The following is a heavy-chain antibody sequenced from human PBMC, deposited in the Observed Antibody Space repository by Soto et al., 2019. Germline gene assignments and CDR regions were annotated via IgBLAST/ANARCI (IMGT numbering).Heavy chain of an antibody. D-gene: IGHD2-8*01. J-gene: IGHJ4*02. V-gene: IGHV3-33*01. CDR1: GFTFSSYG. CDR2: IWYDGSNK. CDR3: ARDETACTNGVCYTLGAY. Sequence: GGSLRLSCAASGFTFSSYGMHWVRQAPGKGLEWVAVIWYDGSNKYYADSVKGRFTISRDNSKNTLYLQMNSLRAEDTAVYYCARDETACTNGVCYTLGAYWGQGTLVTVSS.